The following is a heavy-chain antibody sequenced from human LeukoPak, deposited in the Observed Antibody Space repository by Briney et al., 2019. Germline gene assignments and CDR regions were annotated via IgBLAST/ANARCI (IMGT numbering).Heavy chain of an antibody. V-gene: IGHV5-51*01. CDR2: IYPRDSRT. CDR1: GYSFSSYW. Sequence: GESLKISCKGSGYSFSSYWIAWVRQMPGKGLEWMGIIYPRDSRTTYSPSFQGQVTISADKSISTAYLQWSSLKASDTAMYYCARRGSPYSSRGWWFDPWGQGTLVIVSS. CDR3: ARRGSPYSSRGWWFDP. J-gene: IGHJ5*02. D-gene: IGHD6-13*01.